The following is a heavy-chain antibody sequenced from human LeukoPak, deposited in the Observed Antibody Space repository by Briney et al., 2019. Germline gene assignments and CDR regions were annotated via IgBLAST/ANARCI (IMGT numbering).Heavy chain of an antibody. CDR3: ARSPLNYGPFDY. Sequence: GGSLRLSCATSGFTFSDHIMDWVRQAPGEGPEWVSRIRIKGDGYTTEYAASVKGRFTISRDDSKNSLSLQMQSLKTEDTAVYYCARSPLNYGPFDYWGQGTLVTVSS. V-gene: IGHV3-72*01. CDR1: GFTFSDHI. D-gene: IGHD3-10*01. J-gene: IGHJ4*02. CDR2: IRIKGDGYTT.